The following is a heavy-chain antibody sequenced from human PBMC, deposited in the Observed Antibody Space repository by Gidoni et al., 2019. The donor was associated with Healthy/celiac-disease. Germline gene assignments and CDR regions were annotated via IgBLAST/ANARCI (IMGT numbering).Heavy chain of an antibody. J-gene: IGHJ1*01. CDR2: ISSSSSTI. CDR1: GFPFLRSS. CDR3: AREGDSSGYYPPAEYFQH. Sequence: EVQLVESGGGLVPPGVSLRLSCPASGFPFLRSSMNWVRQAPGKGLEWVSYISSSSSTIYYADSVKGRFTSSRDKAKNSLYLQMNSLRDEDTAVYYCAREGDSSGYYPPAEYFQHWGQGTLVTVSS. V-gene: IGHV3-48*02. D-gene: IGHD3-22*01.